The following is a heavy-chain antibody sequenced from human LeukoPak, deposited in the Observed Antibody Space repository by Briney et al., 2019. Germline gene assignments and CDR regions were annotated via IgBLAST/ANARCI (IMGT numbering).Heavy chain of an antibody. Sequence: GASVKVSCKASGYTFTSYYMHWVRQAPGQGLEWMGIINPSGGSTSYAQKFQSRVTMTRDTSTSTVYMELSSLRSEDTAVYYCARSTWTYYFDYWGQGTLVTVSS. J-gene: IGHJ4*02. CDR1: GYTFTSYY. D-gene: IGHD1-1*01. CDR3: ARSTWTYYFDY. CDR2: INPSGGST. V-gene: IGHV1-46*01.